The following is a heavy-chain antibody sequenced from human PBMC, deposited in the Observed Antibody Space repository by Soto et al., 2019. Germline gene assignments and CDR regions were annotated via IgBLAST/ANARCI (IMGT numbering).Heavy chain of an antibody. V-gene: IGHV3-30*03. D-gene: IGHD3-10*01. CDR2: ISYDGSNR. Sequence: QVQLVESGGGVVQPGRSLRLSCAASGFPFTTYGMHWVREGPGKGLEWVAVISYDGSNRYYADSVKGRFPISRDNSKNTLYLQMNALRPEDTALYYCVGGQYYFDSRGQGTLVTVSS. CDR3: VGGQYYFDS. J-gene: IGHJ4*02. CDR1: GFPFTTYG.